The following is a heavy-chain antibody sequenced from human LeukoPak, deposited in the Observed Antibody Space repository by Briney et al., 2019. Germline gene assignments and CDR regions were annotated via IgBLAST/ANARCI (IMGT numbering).Heavy chain of an antibody. Sequence: GGSLRLSCAASGFTFSSYSMNWVRQAPGKGLEWVSSISSSSSYIYYADSVKGRFTISRDNAKKSLYLQMNSLRAEDMAVYYCAKGLKQQLVIYYYMDVWGKGTTVTISS. V-gene: IGHV3-21*01. CDR3: AKGLKQQLVIYYYMDV. CDR1: GFTFSSYS. CDR2: ISSSSSYI. D-gene: IGHD6-13*01. J-gene: IGHJ6*03.